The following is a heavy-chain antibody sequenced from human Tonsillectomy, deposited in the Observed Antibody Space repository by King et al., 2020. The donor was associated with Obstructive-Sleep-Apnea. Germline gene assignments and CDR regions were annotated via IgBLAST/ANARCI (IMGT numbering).Heavy chain of an antibody. D-gene: IGHD4-17*01. J-gene: IGHJ4*02. CDR3: SKHRWGTVTTSFDY. CDR1: GFTFSSYA. CDR2: ISGSGGST. V-gene: IGHV3-23*04. Sequence: VQLVESGGGLVQPGGSLRLSCAASGFTFSSYAMSWVRQAPGKGLEWVSAISGSGGSTYYADSVKGRFTISRDNSMDTLYLQMNSLRAEDTAVYYCSKHRWGTVTTSFDYWGQGTLVTVSS.